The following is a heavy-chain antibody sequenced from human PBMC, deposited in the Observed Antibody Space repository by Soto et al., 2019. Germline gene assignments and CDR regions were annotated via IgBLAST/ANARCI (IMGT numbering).Heavy chain of an antibody. V-gene: IGHV4-34*01. Sequence: QVQLQQWGAGRLKPSETLSLTCAVYGGSFSGYYWSWIRQPPGKGLEWIGEINHSGSTNYNPSLKSRVTISVDTSKNQFSLKLSSVTAADTAVYYCARGYQPEQQLAFDYWGQGTLVTVSS. CDR3: ARGYQPEQQLAFDY. D-gene: IGHD6-13*01. J-gene: IGHJ4*02. CDR2: INHSGST. CDR1: GGSFSGYY.